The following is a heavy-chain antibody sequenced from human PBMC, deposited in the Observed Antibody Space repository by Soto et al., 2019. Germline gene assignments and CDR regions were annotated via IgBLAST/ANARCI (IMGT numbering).Heavy chain of an antibody. CDR2: IYYSGST. D-gene: IGHD3-22*01. V-gene: IGHV4-31*03. Sequence: QVQLQESGPGLVKPSQTLSLTCTVSGGSISSGGYYWSWIRQHPGKGLEWIGYIYYSGSTYYNPSLKSRVTISVDTSKNQFSLKLSSVTAADTAVYYCARDPYYYDSSGPYYYYYGMDVWGQGTTVTVSS. J-gene: IGHJ6*02. CDR3: ARDPYYYDSSGPYYYYYGMDV. CDR1: GGSISSGGYY.